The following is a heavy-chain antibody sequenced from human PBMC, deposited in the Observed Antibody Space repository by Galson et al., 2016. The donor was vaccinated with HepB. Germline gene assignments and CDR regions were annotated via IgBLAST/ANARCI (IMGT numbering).Heavy chain of an antibody. CDR2: IFHSGTP. D-gene: IGHD6-19*01. CDR1: GASMESGSRY. Sequence: PLSLTCTVSGASMESGSRYWSWIRQRPGKGLEWIGYIFHSGTPYYNPSLKSRVSISVDASRSQFSLRLVSVTAADTAIYYCAGPGITVTDAYFDYWGQGILVTVSS. CDR3: AGPGITVTDAYFDY. V-gene: IGHV4-31*03. J-gene: IGHJ4*02.